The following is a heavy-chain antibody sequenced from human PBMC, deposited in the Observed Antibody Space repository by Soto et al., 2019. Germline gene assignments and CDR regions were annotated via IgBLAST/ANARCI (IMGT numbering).Heavy chain of an antibody. J-gene: IGHJ6*02. CDR2: IYYSGST. CDR1: GGSFSGYY. V-gene: IGHV4-39*01. D-gene: IGHD3-9*01. Sequence: PSETLSLTCAVYGGSFSGYYWGWIRQPPGKGLEWIGSIYYSGSTYYNPTLKSRVTISVDTSKNQFSLKLSSVTAADTAVYYCASPQGILTGYYNYYYYGMDVWGQGTTVTVSS. CDR3: ASPQGILTGYYNYYYYGMDV.